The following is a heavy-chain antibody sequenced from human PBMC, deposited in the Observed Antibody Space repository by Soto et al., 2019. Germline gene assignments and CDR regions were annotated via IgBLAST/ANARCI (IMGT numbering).Heavy chain of an antibody. CDR3: VRGPLGWFDP. CDR1: GGSFSGYY. CDR2: INHSGST. J-gene: IGHJ5*02. Sequence: QVQLQQWGAGLLKPSETLSLTCAVYGGSFSGYYWSWIRQPPGKGLEWIGEINHSGSTNYNPSLKRRVTISLDTSKSQFSLKLSSVTAADTAVYYCVRGPLGWFDPWGQGTLVTVSS. V-gene: IGHV4-34*02.